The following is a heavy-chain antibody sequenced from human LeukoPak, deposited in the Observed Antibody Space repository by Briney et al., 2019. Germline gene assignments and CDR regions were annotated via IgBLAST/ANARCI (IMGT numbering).Heavy chain of an antibody. CDR2: INHSGST. CDR1: GGSFSGYY. V-gene: IGHV4-34*01. Sequence: PSETLSLICAVYGGSFSGYYWSWIRQPPGKGLEWIGEINHSGSTNYNPSLKSRVTISVDTSKNQFSLKLSSVTAADTAAYYCARANSSGWYPNHRYYYYGMDVWGQGTTVTVSS. D-gene: IGHD6-19*01. CDR3: ARANSSGWYPNHRYYYYGMDV. J-gene: IGHJ6*02.